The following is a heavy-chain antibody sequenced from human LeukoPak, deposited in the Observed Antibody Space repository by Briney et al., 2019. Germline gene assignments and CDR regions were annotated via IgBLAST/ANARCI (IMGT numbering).Heavy chain of an antibody. D-gene: IGHD3-3*01. CDR2: IYTSGST. Sequence: SETLSLTCTVSGGSISSGSYYWSWIRQPAGKGLEWIGRIYTSGSTNYNPSLKSRVTISVETSKNQFSLKLSSVTAADTAVYYCARDHSKYYDFWSGYFTWFDPWGQGTLVTVSS. CDR3: ARDHSKYYDFWSGYFTWFDP. J-gene: IGHJ5*02. CDR1: GGSISSGSYY. V-gene: IGHV4-61*02.